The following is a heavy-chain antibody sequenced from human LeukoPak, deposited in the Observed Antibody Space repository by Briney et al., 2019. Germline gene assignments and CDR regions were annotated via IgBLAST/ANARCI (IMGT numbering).Heavy chain of an antibody. CDR2: ISSSSSYT. V-gene: IGHV3-21*01. Sequence: GGFLRLSCAASGFTFSSYAMSWVRQAPGRGLEWISSISSSSSYTYYADPAKGRFTISRDNTKRSLVLQMNSLRAEDTAVYYCVRAHGTYAPLGYWGQGILVTVSS. CDR1: GFTFSSYA. J-gene: IGHJ4*02. CDR3: VRAHGTYAPLGY. D-gene: IGHD2-2*01.